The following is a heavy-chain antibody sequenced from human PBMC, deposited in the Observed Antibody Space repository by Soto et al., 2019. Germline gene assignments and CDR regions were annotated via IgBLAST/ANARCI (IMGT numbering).Heavy chain of an antibody. V-gene: IGHV3-23*01. CDR2: ISGSGGST. D-gene: IGHD2-21*02. CDR3: ARDVPAYCGGDCYSSDAFDI. Sequence: PGGSLRLSCAASGFTFSSYAMSWVRQAPGKGLEWVSAISGSGGSTYYADSVKGRFTISRDNSKNTLYLQMNSLRAEDTAVYYCARDVPAYCGGDCYSSDAFDIWGQGTMVSVSS. CDR1: GFTFSSYA. J-gene: IGHJ3*02.